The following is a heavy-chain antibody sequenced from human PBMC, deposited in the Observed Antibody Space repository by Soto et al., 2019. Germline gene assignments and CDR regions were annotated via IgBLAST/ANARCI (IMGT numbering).Heavy chain of an antibody. CDR3: ASGWDYGGKSYYYYGMDV. D-gene: IGHD4-17*01. CDR2: INPSGGST. V-gene: IGHV1-46*01. J-gene: IGHJ6*02. Sequence: GXSVKVSCKASGYTFTSYYMHWVRQAPGQGLEWMGIINPSGGSTSYAQKFQGRVTMTRDTSTSTVFMELSSLRSEDTAVYYCASGWDYGGKSYYYYGMDVWGQGTTVTASS. CDR1: GYTFTSYY.